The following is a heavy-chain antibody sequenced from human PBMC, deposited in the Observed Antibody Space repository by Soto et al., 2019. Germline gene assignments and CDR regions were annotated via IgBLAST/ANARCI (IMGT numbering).Heavy chain of an antibody. CDR2: IIPILGIA. Sequence: QVQLVQSGAEVKKPGSSVKVSCKASGGTFSSYTISWVRQAPGQGLEWMGRIIPILGIANYAQKFQGRVTITADKSTSTAYMELSSLRSEDTAVYYCGASIAAARLQSGWFDPWGQGTLVTVSS. J-gene: IGHJ5*02. D-gene: IGHD6-13*01. V-gene: IGHV1-69*02. CDR1: GGTFSSYT. CDR3: GASIAAARLQSGWFDP.